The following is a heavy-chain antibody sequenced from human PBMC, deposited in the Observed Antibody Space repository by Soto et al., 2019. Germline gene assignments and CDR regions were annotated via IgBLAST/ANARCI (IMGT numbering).Heavy chain of an antibody. D-gene: IGHD5-12*01. CDR3: ARTGRWLQFEDY. CDR1: GFTFSDYS. V-gene: IGHV3-21*01. CDR2: ISSSGNYI. Sequence: EVQLVESGGGLVKPGGSLRLSCATSGFTFSDYSMNWVRQATGKGLEWVSSISSSGNYIYSADSVKGRFTISRDNIKSSLNLQMNSLRAEDTAVYYCARTGRWLQFEDYWGQGTLVTVSS. J-gene: IGHJ4*02.